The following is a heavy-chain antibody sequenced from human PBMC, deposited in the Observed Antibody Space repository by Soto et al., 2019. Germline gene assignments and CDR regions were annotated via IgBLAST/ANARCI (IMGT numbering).Heavy chain of an antibody. CDR2: INHSGIT. J-gene: IGHJ6*02. Sequence: SETLSLTCDVYGGSFSAYYWSWIRQPPGKGLEWIGEINHSGITNYNPSLKSRVTISVDTSKNQFSLKLSSVTAADTAVYYCARWARYDYGSGSHAYYHGLEVWGQGTTLTVSS. V-gene: IGHV4-34*01. CDR3: ARWARYDYGSGSHAYYHGLEV. D-gene: IGHD3-10*01. CDR1: GGSFSAYY.